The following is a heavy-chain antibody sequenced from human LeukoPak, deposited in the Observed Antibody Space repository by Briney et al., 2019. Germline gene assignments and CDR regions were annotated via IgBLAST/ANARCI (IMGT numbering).Heavy chain of an antibody. D-gene: IGHD5-18*01. CDR1: GFTFSSYG. V-gene: IGHV3-74*01. CDR3: ARDAVDTANAV. Sequence: GGSLRLSCAASGFTFSSYGMSWVRQAPGKGLVWVSHINSDGSITSYADSVKGRFTISRDNARNTLYLQMNSLRAEDTAVYYCARDAVDTANAVWGQGTTVTVSS. CDR2: INSDGSIT. J-gene: IGHJ6*02.